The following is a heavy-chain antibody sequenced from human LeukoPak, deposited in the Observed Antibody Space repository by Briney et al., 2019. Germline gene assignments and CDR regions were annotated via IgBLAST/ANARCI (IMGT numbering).Heavy chain of an antibody. J-gene: IGHJ4*02. CDR1: GFTFSNYG. V-gene: IGHV3-33*01. CDR3: AREFTYAYDY. CDR2: MWYDGNNK. Sequence: GGSLRLSCAAFGFTFSNYGMHWVRQAPGKGLEWVAVMWYDGNNKSYADSVKGRFTISRDNSKNTLYLQMNSLRAEDTALYYCAREFTYAYDYWGQGTLVTVRS. D-gene: IGHD3-16*01.